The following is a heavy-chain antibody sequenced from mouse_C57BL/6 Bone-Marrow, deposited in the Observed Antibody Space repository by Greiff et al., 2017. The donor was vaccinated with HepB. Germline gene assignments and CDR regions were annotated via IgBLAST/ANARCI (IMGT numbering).Heavy chain of an antibody. CDR1: GFTFSDYY. CDR3: ARPITKRYYAMDY. D-gene: IGHD2-4*01. Sequence: EVQLQESGGGLVQPGGSLKLSCAASGFTFSDYYMYWVRQTPEKRLEWVAYISNGGGSTYYPDTVKGRFTISRDNAKNTLYLQMSRLKSEDTAMYYCARPITKRYYAMDYWGQGTSVTVSS. CDR2: ISNGGGST. J-gene: IGHJ4*01. V-gene: IGHV5-12*01.